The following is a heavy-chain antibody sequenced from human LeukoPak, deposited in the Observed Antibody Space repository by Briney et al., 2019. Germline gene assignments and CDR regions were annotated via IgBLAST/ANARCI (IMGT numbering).Heavy chain of an antibody. D-gene: IGHD2-2*01. CDR1: GFTFSSYE. Sequence: GGSLRLSCAASGFTFSSYEMNWVRQAPGKGLEWVSYISSSGSTIYYADSVKGRFTISRDNAKNSLYLQMNSLRAEDTAVYYCARDIGGYCSSTSCDDAFDIWGQGTMVTVSS. J-gene: IGHJ3*02. CDR2: ISSSGSTI. CDR3: ARDIGGYCSSTSCDDAFDI. V-gene: IGHV3-48*03.